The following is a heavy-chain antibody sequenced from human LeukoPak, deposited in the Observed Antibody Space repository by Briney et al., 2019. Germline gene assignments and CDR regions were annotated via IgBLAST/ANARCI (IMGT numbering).Heavy chain of an antibody. V-gene: IGHV1-69*04. D-gene: IGHD3-10*01. Sequence: SVKVSCKASGGTFSSYAISWVRQAPGQGLEWMGRIIPILGIASYAQKFQGRVTITADKSTSTAYMELSSLRSEDTAVYYCARGGDYGSGSYKEPFDYWGQGTLVTVSS. J-gene: IGHJ4*02. CDR3: ARGGDYGSGSYKEPFDY. CDR2: IIPILGIA. CDR1: GGTFSSYA.